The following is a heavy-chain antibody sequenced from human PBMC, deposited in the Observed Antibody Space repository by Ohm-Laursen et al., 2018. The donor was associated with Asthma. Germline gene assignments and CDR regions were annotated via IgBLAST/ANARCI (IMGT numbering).Heavy chain of an antibody. J-gene: IGHJ3*01. V-gene: IGHV3-53*05. CDR3: ARGHRSSWFDAFDV. CDR2: IYSGGST. D-gene: IGHD6-13*01. CDR1: GFTVSSNY. Sequence: SLRLSCTASGFTVSSNYMSWVRQAPGKGLEWVSVIYSGGSTYYADSVKGRFTISRDNSKNTLYLQMNSLRPDDTAVYYCARGHRSSWFDAFDVWGHGTVVTVSS.